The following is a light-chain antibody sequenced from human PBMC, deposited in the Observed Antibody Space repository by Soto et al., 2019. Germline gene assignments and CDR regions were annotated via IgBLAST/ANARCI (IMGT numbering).Light chain of an antibody. CDR1: QSLLHSNGYNS. J-gene: IGKJ2*01. CDR3: MQALQTPRT. V-gene: IGKV2-28*01. CDR2: LCS. Sequence: DIVMTQSPLSLPVTPGEPASISCRSSQSLLHSNGYNSLDWYLQKPGQSPQLLLYLCSNRASGVPDRFSGSGAGTDFTLNISRVEAEDVGVYYCMQALQTPRTFGQGTKVESK.